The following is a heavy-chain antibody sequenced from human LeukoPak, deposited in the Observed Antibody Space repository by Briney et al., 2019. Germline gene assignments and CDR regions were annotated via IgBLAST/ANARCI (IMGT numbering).Heavy chain of an antibody. V-gene: IGHV3-23*01. CDR3: AKDSPSIYHGANYYYGMDV. D-gene: IGHD2-2*01. CDR1: GFTFSSYA. Sequence: GGSLRLSCAASGFTFSSYAMSWVRQAPGKGLEWVSAISGSGGRTYYADSVKGRFTISRDNSKNTLYLQMNSLRAEDTAVYYCAKDSPSIYHGANYYYGMDVWGQGTTVTVSS. J-gene: IGHJ6*02. CDR2: ISGSGGRT.